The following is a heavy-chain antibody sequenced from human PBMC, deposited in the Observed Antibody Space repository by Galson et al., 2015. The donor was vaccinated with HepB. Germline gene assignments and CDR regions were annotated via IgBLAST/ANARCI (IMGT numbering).Heavy chain of an antibody. V-gene: IGHV3-30*18. Sequence: SLRLSCAASGFTFSSYGMHWVRQAPGKGLEWVAVISYDGSNKYYADSVKGRFTISRDNSKNTLYLQMNSLRAEDTAVYYCAKDIVVVPAAAIYYYGMDVWGQGTTVTVSS. J-gene: IGHJ6*02. D-gene: IGHD2-2*01. CDR2: ISYDGSNK. CDR1: GFTFSSYG. CDR3: AKDIVVVPAAAIYYYGMDV.